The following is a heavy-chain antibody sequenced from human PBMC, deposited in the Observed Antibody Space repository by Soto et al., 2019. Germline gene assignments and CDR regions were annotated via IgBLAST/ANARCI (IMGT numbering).Heavy chain of an antibody. CDR1: GGAFSTNT. D-gene: IGHD3-22*01. Sequence: SVKVSCKGSGGAFSTNTISWVLQAPGQGLEWMGGIMPIFGSANYAQKFQGRVTITADEYTRTVYMELSRLRSEDTAVYYCARQFDSDTSGYYYAYWGQGTLVTVS. V-gene: IGHV1-69*13. J-gene: IGHJ4*02. CDR3: ARQFDSDTSGYYYAY. CDR2: IMPIFGSA.